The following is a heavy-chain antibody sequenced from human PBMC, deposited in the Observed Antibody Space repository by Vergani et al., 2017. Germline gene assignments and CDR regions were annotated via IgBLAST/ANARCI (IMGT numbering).Heavy chain of an antibody. CDR2: LCPSGST. V-gene: IGHV4-4*07. CDR3: ATGAGPFDI. J-gene: IGHJ4*02. Sequence: QVQLQESGPGLVKPSETLSLTCSASGAPISYWCWSWLRQPAGKGLEWIGRLCPSGSTNYKPSLKSRVTRSIDTSKNQFSLKLTSVTAADTAVYYCATGAGPFDIWGQGTLVTVSS. D-gene: IGHD7-27*01. CDR1: GAPISYWC.